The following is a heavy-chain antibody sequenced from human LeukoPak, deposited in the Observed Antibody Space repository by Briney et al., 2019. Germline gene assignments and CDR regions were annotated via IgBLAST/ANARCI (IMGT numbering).Heavy chain of an antibody. V-gene: IGHV1-69*13. J-gene: IGHJ4*02. CDR2: IIPIFGTA. CDR3: ARDGGSYYDFDY. Sequence: SVKVSCKASGGTFNSYAISWVRQAPGQGLEWMGGIIPIFGTANYAQTFQGRVTITADESTSTAYMELSSLTSEDTAVYYCARDGGSYYDFDYWGQGTLVTVSS. D-gene: IGHD1-26*01. CDR1: GGTFNSYA.